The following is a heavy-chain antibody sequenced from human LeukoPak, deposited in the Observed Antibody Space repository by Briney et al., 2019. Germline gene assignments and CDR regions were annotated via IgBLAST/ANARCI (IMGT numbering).Heavy chain of an antibody. Sequence: GSLRLSCEVSGFSLSEYGIHWVRPAPGKGLEWLSFIRYDDREYYADSVKGRLTISRDNAKNSLYLQMNSLRAEDTGIYYCARAGYYGDDAFDLWGQGTMVTVSS. D-gene: IGHD2/OR15-2a*01. CDR2: IRYDDRE. V-gene: IGHV3-30*02. CDR1: GFSLSEYG. CDR3: ARAGYYGDDAFDL. J-gene: IGHJ3*01.